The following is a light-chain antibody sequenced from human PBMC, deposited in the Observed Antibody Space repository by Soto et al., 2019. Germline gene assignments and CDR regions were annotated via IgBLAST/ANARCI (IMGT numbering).Light chain of an antibody. V-gene: IGLV2-23*01. Sequence: QSLVTQPPSVSVSPGQSITISGTGTSSDVGSYNLVSLYQQHPGKAPKLMIYEGSKRPSGVSNRFSGSKSGNTASLTISGLQAEDEADYYCCSYAGSSTYVFGTGTKVTVL. CDR3: CSYAGSSTYV. CDR2: EGS. CDR1: SSDVGSYNL. J-gene: IGLJ1*01.